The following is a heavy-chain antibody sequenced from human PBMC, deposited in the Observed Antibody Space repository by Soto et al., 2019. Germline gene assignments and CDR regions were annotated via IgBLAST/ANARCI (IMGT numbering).Heavy chain of an antibody. CDR3: ASGGGYCSSTSCRRYYYYGMDV. CDR1: GGTFSSYA. CDR2: IIPIFGTA. Sequence: SVKVSCKASGGTFSSYAISWVRQAPGQGLEWMGGIIPIFGTANYAQKFQGRVTITADESTSTAYMELSSLRSEDTAVYYCASGGGYCSSTSCRRYYYYGMDVWGQGTTVTVSS. D-gene: IGHD2-2*01. J-gene: IGHJ6*02. V-gene: IGHV1-69*13.